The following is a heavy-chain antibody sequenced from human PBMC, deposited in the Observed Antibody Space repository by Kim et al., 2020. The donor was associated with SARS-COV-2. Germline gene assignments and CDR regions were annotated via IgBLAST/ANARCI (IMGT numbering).Heavy chain of an antibody. D-gene: IGHD3-10*01. J-gene: IGHJ4*01. CDR1: GYFISSGYY. Sequence: SETLSLTCTVSGYFISSGYYCCCIRQPPGKVLEWIDIIYASGFGYYTPSLKSRVTMSVDTSKNPFSLRLTSVTAADTAVYYCARVLSSRADYNAFDYCG. V-gene: IGHV4-38-2*02. CDR3: ARVLSSRADYNAFDY. CDR2: IYASGFG.